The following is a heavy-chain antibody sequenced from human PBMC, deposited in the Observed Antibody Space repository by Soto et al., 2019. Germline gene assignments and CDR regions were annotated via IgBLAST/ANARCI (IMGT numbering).Heavy chain of an antibody. CDR1: GYTFTSYG. V-gene: IGHV1-18*01. D-gene: IGHD2-2*01. CDR2: ISAYNGNT. Sequence: QVQLVQSGAEVKKPGASVKVSCKASGYTFTSYGISWVRQAPGQGLEWMGWISAYNGNTNYAQKLQGRVTMNTDTSTSTAYMELRSLRSDDTAVYYCARDFGGCSSTSCYQDYYYGMDVWGQGTTVTVSS. J-gene: IGHJ6*02. CDR3: ARDFGGCSSTSCYQDYYYGMDV.